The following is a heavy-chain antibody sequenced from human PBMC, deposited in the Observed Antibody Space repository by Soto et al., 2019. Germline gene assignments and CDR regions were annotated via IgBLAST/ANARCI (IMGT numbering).Heavy chain of an antibody. CDR2: ISGTSDSI. J-gene: IGHJ4*02. CDR3: ARVGVVTAAGTSDY. CDR1: GFTFSDYY. Sequence: GGSLRLSCAASGFTFSDYYMTWIRQVPGKGLEWVAYISGTSDSIPYADSVKGRFTISRDNAKNSLYLQMNSLRAEDTAVYYCARVGVVTAAGTSDYWGQRTLVTVSS. D-gene: IGHD6-13*01. V-gene: IGHV3-11*06.